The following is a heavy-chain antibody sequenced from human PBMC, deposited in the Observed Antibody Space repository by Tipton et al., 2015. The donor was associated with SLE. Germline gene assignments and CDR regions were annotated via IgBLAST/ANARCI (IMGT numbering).Heavy chain of an antibody. CDR2: VDPVDGQT. Sequence: QLVQSGAEVKKPGATVKISCKVSGYTFTDYFLHWVQQAPGKGLQWMGVVDPVDGQTIYATNFQGRVTITADTSKDTSYMDLSSLRSEDTAVYYCATARMTSWGQGTLVTVSS. CDR3: ATARMTS. D-gene: IGHD2-8*01. V-gene: IGHV1-69-2*01. CDR1: GYTFTDYF. J-gene: IGHJ4*03.